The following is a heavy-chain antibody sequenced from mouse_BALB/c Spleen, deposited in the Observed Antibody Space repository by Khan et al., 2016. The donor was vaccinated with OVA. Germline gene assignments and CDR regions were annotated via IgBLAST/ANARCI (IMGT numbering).Heavy chain of an antibody. CDR3: ARVYGSSGVDY. Sequence: EVELVEPGGGLAKPGGSLKLSCAASGFTFSSYAMSWVRQTPEKRLEWVASIGSGGSTYYPDSVKGRFTISRDNARTILSLQMSSLRSEDTAMYYCARVYGSSGVDYWGQGTTLTVSS. CDR1: GFTFSSYA. J-gene: IGHJ2*01. CDR2: IGSGGST. V-gene: IGHV5-6-5*01. D-gene: IGHD1-1*01.